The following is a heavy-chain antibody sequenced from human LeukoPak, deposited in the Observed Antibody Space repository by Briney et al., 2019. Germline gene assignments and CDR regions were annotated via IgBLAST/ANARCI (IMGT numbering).Heavy chain of an antibody. V-gene: IGHV3-7*01. J-gene: IGHJ4*02. CDR2: VKQDGSEK. CDR1: GFTFSSYW. Sequence: PGGSLRLSCAASGFTFSSYWMSWVRQAPGKGLEWVAKVKQDGSEKSYVDSVKGRFTISRDNAKNSLYLQKTSLRADDTAVYTCASSGAEYYFDYWGQGRLVTVSS. D-gene: IGHD3-10*01. CDR3: ASSGAEYYFDY.